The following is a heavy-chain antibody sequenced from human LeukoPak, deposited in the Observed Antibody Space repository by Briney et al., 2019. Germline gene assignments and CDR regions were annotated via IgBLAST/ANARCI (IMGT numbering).Heavy chain of an antibody. V-gene: IGHV3-33*06. Sequence: GSLRLSCAASGFTFSSYGMHWVRQAPGKGLEWVAVIWYDGSNKYYADSVKGRFTISRDNSKNTLYLQMNSLRAEDTAVYYCANLDYSKGPSLDYWGQGTLVTVSS. J-gene: IGHJ4*02. CDR2: IWYDGSNK. CDR1: GFTFSSYG. D-gene: IGHD4-11*01. CDR3: ANLDYSKGPSLDY.